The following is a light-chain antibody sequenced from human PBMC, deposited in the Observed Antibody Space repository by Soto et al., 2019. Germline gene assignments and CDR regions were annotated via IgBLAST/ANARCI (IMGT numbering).Light chain of an antibody. Sequence: DIQLTQTPSGLSSSVGDEVTITCRASQTISRWLAWYQQKPGRAPKLLIYDASTLESGVPSRFSGSGSETEFTLTISRLQPDDFATYFCHSRAFGQGTRLEIK. CDR1: QTISRW. CDR3: HSRA. J-gene: IGKJ5*01. CDR2: DAS. V-gene: IGKV1-5*01.